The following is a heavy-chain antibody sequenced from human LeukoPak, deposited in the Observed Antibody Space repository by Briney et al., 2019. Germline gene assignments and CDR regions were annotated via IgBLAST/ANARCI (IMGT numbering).Heavy chain of an antibody. J-gene: IGHJ6*02. CDR2: ISYDGTNE. D-gene: IGHD6-6*01. Sequence: GRSLRLSCAVSGFTFSSFDMHWVRQAPGKGLEWLAVISYDGTNEYYADSVKGRFTISRDNSKNTLNLQMNSLRAEDTAVYYCARDQSIYYYYGMDDWGQGTTVTVSS. CDR1: GFTFSSFD. CDR3: ARDQSIYYYYGMDD. V-gene: IGHV3-30-3*01.